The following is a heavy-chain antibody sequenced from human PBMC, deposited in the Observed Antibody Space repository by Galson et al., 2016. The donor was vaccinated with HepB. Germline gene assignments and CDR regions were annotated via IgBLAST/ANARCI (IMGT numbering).Heavy chain of an antibody. CDR1: GFTFSSYA. Sequence: SLRLSCAASGFTFSSYAMSWVRQAPGKGLEWVSAISGSGGSTYYADSVKGRFTISRDNSKNMVYLEMNSLRVEDTAVYYCASGTTVTTSNSFWYFDLWGRGTLVTVAS. J-gene: IGHJ2*01. V-gene: IGHV3-23*01. D-gene: IGHD4-17*01. CDR3: ASGTTVTTSNSFWYFDL. CDR2: ISGSGGST.